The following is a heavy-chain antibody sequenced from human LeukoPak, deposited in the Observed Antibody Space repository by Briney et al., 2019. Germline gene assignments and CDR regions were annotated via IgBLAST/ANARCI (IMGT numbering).Heavy chain of an antibody. Sequence: PGGSLRLSCAASGFTFSDYYMSWIRQAPGKGLEWVSYISSSGNTIYYADSVKGRFTISRDNSKNTLYLQMNSLRAEDTAVYYCARGTPSSSGWLYYGMDVWGQGTTVTVSS. CDR3: ARGTPSSSGWLYYGMDV. V-gene: IGHV3-11*04. D-gene: IGHD6-19*01. J-gene: IGHJ6*02. CDR2: ISSSGNTI. CDR1: GFTFSDYY.